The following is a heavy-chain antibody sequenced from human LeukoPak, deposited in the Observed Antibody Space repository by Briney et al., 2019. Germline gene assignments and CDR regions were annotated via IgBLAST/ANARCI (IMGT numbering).Heavy chain of an antibody. CDR3: ARDLAPPPWGSSGYYFRNDY. J-gene: IGHJ4*02. V-gene: IGHV3-48*04. Sequence: GGSLRLSCAASGFTFSSYSMNWVRQAPGKGLEWVSYISSSSSTIYYADSVKGRFTISRDNAKNSLYLQMNSLRAEDTAVYYCARDLAPPPWGSSGYYFRNDYWGQGTLVTVSS. CDR1: GFTFSSYS. D-gene: IGHD3-22*01. CDR2: ISSSSSTI.